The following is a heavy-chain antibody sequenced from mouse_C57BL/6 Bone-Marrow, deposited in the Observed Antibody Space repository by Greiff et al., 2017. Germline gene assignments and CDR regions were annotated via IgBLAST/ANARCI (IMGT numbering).Heavy chain of an antibody. D-gene: IGHD1-1*01. CDR2: IYPRDGST. CDR3: ARDYGSSDWYFDV. J-gene: IGHJ1*03. CDR1: GYTFTSYD. V-gene: IGHV1-85*01. Sequence: QVQLKESGPELVKPGASVKLSCKASGYTFTSYDLNWVKQRPGQGLEWIGWIYPRDGSTKYNEKFKGKATLTVDTSSSTAYMELHSLTSEDSAVYFCARDYGSSDWYFDVWGTGTTVTVSS.